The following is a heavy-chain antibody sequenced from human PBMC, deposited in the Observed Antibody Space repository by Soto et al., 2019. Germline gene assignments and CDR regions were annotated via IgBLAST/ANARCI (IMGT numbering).Heavy chain of an antibody. Sequence: GGSLRLSCTASGFTLSTYSMNWVRQAPGRGLEWVSYISSGGRTIYYADSVKGRLTISRDNAKNSLYLQMNSLRDEDTAVYYCARDRGNSDWPPLGYFDLWGQGTLVTVSS. CDR2: ISSGGRTI. D-gene: IGHD3-9*01. CDR3: ARDRGNSDWPPLGYFDL. J-gene: IGHJ4*02. V-gene: IGHV3-48*02. CDR1: GFTLSTYS.